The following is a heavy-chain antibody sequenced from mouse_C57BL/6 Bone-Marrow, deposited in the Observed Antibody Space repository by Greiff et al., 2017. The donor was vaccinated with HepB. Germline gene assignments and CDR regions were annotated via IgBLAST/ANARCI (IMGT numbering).Heavy chain of an antibody. CDR3: ARQDSYGWYFDV. CDR2: INPGSGGT. CDR1: GYAFTNYL. D-gene: IGHD1-1*01. Sequence: QVQLQQSGAELVRPGPSVKVSCKASGYAFTNYLIEWVKQRPGQGLEWIGVINPGSGGTNYNEKFKGKATLTADKSSSTAYMQLSSLTSEDAAVYFCARQDSYGWYFDVWGTGTTVTVSS. V-gene: IGHV1-54*01. J-gene: IGHJ1*03.